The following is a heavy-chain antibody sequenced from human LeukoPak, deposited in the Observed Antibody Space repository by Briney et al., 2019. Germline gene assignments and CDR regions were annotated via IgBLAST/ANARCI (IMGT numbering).Heavy chain of an antibody. V-gene: IGHV3-30*01. CDR2: ISYDGNNK. D-gene: IGHD3-10*01. J-gene: IGHJ6*03. CDR1: GFTFSRNV. CDR3: ARGGIPTGPYYYFYYMDV. Sequence: GSSLRLSCAASGFTFSRNVMHWVRQAPGKGLEWVALISYDGNNKFYADSVKGRFTISRDTSRNTLFLQVNSLRGEDAAVYSCARGGIPTGPYYYFYYMDVWGKGTAVTVSS.